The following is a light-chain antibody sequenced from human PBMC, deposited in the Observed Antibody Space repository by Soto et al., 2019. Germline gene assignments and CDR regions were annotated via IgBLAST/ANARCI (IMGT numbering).Light chain of an antibody. CDR1: QSVSSSY. CDR3: QQYGTSPTT. J-gene: IGKJ1*01. CDR2: GAS. V-gene: IGKV3-20*01. Sequence: EIVLTQSPGTLSLSPGERATLSCRASQSVSSSYLAWYQQRPGQAPTLLIYGASTRATGVPATFRGSGSGTEFTLIINGLQSEDFAVYYCQQYGTSPTTFGQGTKVDTK.